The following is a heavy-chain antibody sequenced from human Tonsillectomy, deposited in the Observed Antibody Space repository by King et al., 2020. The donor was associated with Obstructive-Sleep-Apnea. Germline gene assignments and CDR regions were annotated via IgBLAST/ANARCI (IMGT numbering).Heavy chain of an antibody. CDR2: IYYSGST. Sequence: QLQESGPGLVKPSETLSLTCTVSGGSISSSSYYWGWIRQPPGKGLEWIGSIYYSGSTYYNPSLKSRVTISVDTSKNQFSLKLSPVTAADTAVYYCARHSPPGGYCSGGSCYGYFDYWGQGTLVTVSS. CDR1: GGSISSSSYY. CDR3: ARHSPPGGYCSGGSCYGYFDY. D-gene: IGHD2-15*01. J-gene: IGHJ4*02. V-gene: IGHV4-39*01.